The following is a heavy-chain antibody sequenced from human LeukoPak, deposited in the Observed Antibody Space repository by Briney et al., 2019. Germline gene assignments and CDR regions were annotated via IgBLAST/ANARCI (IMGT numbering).Heavy chain of an antibody. Sequence: GSLRLPCGASGFTFSNFGMHWVRQAPGKGLEWMAVISYDGSNKYYADSVKGRFTISRDNSMNTVYLQMNSLRAGDTAVYYCAKDRDLTQWGQGTLVTVSS. V-gene: IGHV3-30*18. CDR3: AKDRDLTQ. CDR2: ISYDGSNK. CDR1: GFTFSNFG. D-gene: IGHD3-9*01. J-gene: IGHJ4*02.